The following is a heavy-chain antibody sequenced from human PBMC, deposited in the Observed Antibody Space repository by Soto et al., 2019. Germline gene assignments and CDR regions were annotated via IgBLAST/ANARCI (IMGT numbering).Heavy chain of an antibody. J-gene: IGHJ3*02. CDR2: ISSSSSYI. V-gene: IGHV3-21*01. D-gene: IGHD6-19*01. Sequence: EVQLVESGGGLVKPGGSLRLSCAASGFTFSSYSMNWVRQAPGKGLEWVSSISSSSSYIYYADSVKGRFTISRDNAKNSLYLQMNSLRAEDTAVYYCASGEDYSSGWYPFAFDIWGQGTMVTVSS. CDR3: ASGEDYSSGWYPFAFDI. CDR1: GFTFSSYS.